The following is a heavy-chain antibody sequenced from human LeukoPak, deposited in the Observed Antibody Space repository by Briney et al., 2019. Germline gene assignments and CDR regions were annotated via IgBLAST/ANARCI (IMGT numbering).Heavy chain of an antibody. J-gene: IGHJ4*02. Sequence: SETLSLTCTVSGGSISSGGYYWSWIRQHPGKGLEWIGYICYSGSTYYNPSLKSRVTISVDTSKNQFSLKLSSVTAADTAVYYCASQSRSMRFGEFPPYYWGQGTLVTVSS. CDR3: ASQSRSMRFGEFPPYY. CDR2: ICYSGST. CDR1: GGSISSGGYY. V-gene: IGHV4-31*03. D-gene: IGHD3-10*01.